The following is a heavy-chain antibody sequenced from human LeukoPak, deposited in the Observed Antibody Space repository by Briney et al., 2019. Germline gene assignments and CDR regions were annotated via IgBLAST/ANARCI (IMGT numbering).Heavy chain of an antibody. CDR2: INPNSGGT. Sequence: ASVKVSCKASGYTFTSYGISWVRQAPGQGLECMGWINPNSGGTNYAQKFQGRVTMTRDTSISTAYMELSRLRSDDTAVYYCARDGVYSSGWYVDYWGQGTLVTVSS. J-gene: IGHJ4*02. CDR3: ARDGVYSSGWYVDY. V-gene: IGHV1-2*02. D-gene: IGHD6-19*01. CDR1: GYTFTSYG.